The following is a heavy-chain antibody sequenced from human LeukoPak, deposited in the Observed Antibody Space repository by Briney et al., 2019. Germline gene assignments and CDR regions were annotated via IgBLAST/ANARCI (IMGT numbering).Heavy chain of an antibody. CDR3: ARVLKGDIVVVPAAQNWIDP. CDR2: INHSGST. CDR1: GGSFSGYY. J-gene: IGHJ5*02. V-gene: IGHV4-34*01. Sequence: SETLSLTCAVYGGSFSGYYWSWIRQPPGKGLEWIGEINHSGSTNYNPSLRSRVTVSVDTSKNQFSLKLSSVNAADTAVYYYARVLKGDIVVVPAAQNWIDPWGQGTLVTVSS. D-gene: IGHD2-2*01.